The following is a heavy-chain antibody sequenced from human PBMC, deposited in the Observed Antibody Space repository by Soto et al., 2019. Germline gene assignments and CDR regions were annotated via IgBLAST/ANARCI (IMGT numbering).Heavy chain of an antibody. CDR2: INHSGGT. J-gene: IGHJ6*02. CDR1: GGSFSGYY. CDR3: ARDRQYYQFWSGYQNERPYGMDV. Sequence: PSETLSLTCGVYGGSFSGYYWTWIRQAPGKGLEWIGEINHSGGTNYNSSLKGRVTISVDTSKNQLSLTLYSVTAADTAVYYCARDRQYYQFWSGYQNERPYGMDVWGQGTTVTVSS. D-gene: IGHD3-3*02. V-gene: IGHV4-34*01.